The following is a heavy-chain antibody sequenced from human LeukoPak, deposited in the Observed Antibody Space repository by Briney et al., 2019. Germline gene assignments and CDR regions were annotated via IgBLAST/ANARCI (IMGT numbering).Heavy chain of an antibody. D-gene: IGHD1-26*01. CDR3: ARDVRELQTGDWFDP. J-gene: IGHJ5*02. V-gene: IGHV3-33*08. CDR1: GFTFSSYG. Sequence: PGRSLRLSCAASGFTFSSYGMHWVRQAPGKGLEWVAVIWYDGSNKYYADSVKGRFTISRDNSKNTLYLQMNSLRAEDTAVYYCARDVRELQTGDWFDPWGQGTLVTVSS. CDR2: IWYDGSNK.